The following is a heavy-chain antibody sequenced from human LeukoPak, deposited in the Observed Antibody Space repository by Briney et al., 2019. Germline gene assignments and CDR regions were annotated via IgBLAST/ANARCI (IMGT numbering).Heavy chain of an antibody. CDR3: ARRYISTWVMDV. Sequence: SETLSLTCTVSGGSIRSYYWSWIRQPAGKGLEWIGHIFDSVSTNYNPSLNSRVTMSADTSKNQFSLKLSSVTAADTAVYYCARRYISTWVMDVWGRGTTVTVSS. CDR1: GGSIRSYY. D-gene: IGHD6-13*01. V-gene: IGHV4-4*07. CDR2: IFDSVST. J-gene: IGHJ6*02.